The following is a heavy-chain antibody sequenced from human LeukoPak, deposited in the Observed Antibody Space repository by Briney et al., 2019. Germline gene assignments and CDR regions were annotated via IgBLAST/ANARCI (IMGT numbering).Heavy chain of an antibody. CDR2: ISHSGST. Sequence: SETLSLTCTVSGYSISSGYYWGWIRQPPGKGLEWIGSISHSGSTNYNPSLKSRVTISVDTSKDQFSLKLSSVTAADTAVYYCARDPDYYDSSGSSGYFDLWGRGTLVTVSS. CDR3: ARDPDYYDSSGSSGYFDL. D-gene: IGHD3-22*01. V-gene: IGHV4-38-2*02. J-gene: IGHJ2*01. CDR1: GYSISSGYY.